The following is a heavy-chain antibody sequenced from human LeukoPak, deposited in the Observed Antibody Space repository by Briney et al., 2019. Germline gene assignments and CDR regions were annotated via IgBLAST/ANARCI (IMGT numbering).Heavy chain of an antibody. CDR1: GFTFSSYN. J-gene: IGHJ3*02. CDR2: ISSSSTYI. V-gene: IGHV3-21*01. Sequence: GGSLRLSCAASGFTFSSYNMNWVRQAPGKGLEWVSSISSSSTYIYYADSLKGRFTISRDNAKNSLYLQMNSLRAEDTAVYYCASTPLGGSYVVDAFDIWGQGTMVTVSS. CDR3: ASTPLGGSYVVDAFDI. D-gene: IGHD1-26*01.